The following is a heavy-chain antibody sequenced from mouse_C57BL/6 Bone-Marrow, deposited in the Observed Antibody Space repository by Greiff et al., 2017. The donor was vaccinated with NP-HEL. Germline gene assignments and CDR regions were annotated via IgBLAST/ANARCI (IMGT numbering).Heavy chain of an antibody. Sequence: QVQLQQPGAELVKPGASVKVSCKASGYTFTSYWMHWVKQRPGQGLEWIGRLHPSDSDTNYNQKFKGKATLTVDRSSSTAYLQLSSLTSDDSAVYYCAITTVVASPFDYWGQGTTLTVSS. CDR2: LHPSDSDT. J-gene: IGHJ2*01. CDR1: GYTFTSYW. D-gene: IGHD1-1*01. CDR3: AITTVVASPFDY. V-gene: IGHV1-74*01.